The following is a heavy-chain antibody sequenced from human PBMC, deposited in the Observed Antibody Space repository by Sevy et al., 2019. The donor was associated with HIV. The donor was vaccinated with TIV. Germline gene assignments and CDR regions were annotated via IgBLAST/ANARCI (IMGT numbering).Heavy chain of an antibody. CDR2: IYPGDSDT. V-gene: IGHV5-51*01. J-gene: IGHJ3*02. D-gene: IGHD6-13*01. CDR3: ARRRIAAAGDDAFDI. CDR1: GYSFTSYW. Sequence: GESLKISCKGSGYSFTSYWLGWVRQMPGKGLEWMGIIYPGDSDTRYSPSFQGQVTISADKSISTAYLQWSSLKASDTATYYCARRRIAAAGDDAFDIRGQGTMVTVSS.